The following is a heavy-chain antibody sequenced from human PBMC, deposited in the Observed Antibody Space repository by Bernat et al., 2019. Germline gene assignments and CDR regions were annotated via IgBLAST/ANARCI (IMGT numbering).Heavy chain of an antibody. V-gene: IGHV3-48*03. J-gene: IGHJ4*02. Sequence: EVQLVESGGGLVQPGGSLRLSCAASGFTFSSYEMNWVRQAPGKGLEWVSYISSSGSTIYYADSVKDRFTISRDNAKNSLYLQMNSLRAEDTAVYYCARGSYDFWSGPTYYWGQGTLVTVSS. D-gene: IGHD3-3*01. CDR1: GFTFSSYE. CDR2: ISSSGSTI. CDR3: ARGSYDFWSGPTYY.